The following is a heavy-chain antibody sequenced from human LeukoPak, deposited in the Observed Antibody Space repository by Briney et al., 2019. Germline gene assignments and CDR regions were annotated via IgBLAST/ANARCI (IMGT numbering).Heavy chain of an antibody. CDR3: ARVSSGATTVDY. CDR2: IYHSGST. D-gene: IGHD1-26*01. V-gene: IGHV4-4*02. Sequence: SETLSLTCAVSGGSISSSNWWSWVRQPPGKGLEWIGEIYHSGSTNYNPSLESRVTISVDKSKNQFSLKLSSVTAADTAVYYCARVSSGATTVDYWGQGTLVTVSS. CDR1: GGSISSSNW. J-gene: IGHJ4*02.